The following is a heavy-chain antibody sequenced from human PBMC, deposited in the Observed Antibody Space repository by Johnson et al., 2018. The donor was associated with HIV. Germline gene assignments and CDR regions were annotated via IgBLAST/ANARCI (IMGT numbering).Heavy chain of an antibody. CDR1: GFTFSSYD. CDR2: IGTAGDT. CDR3: GADCYSGGFDI. J-gene: IGHJ3*02. V-gene: IGHV3-13*01. D-gene: IGHD2-21*01. Sequence: VQLVESGGGLVQPGGSLRLSCAASGFTFSSYDMHWVRQATGNGLEWVSAIGTAGDTYYPGSVKGRFTISRENAKNSLYLQMNSLRAEDTAVYYCGADCYSGGFDIWGQGTMVTVSS.